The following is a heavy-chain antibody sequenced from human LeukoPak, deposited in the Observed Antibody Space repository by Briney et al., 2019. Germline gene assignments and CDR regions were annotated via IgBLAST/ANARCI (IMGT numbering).Heavy chain of an antibody. CDR3: ARGCPKWAYNWNPYFDY. J-gene: IGHJ4*02. V-gene: IGHV4-30-4*01. CDR1: GGSISSGDYY. CDR2: IYYSGST. D-gene: IGHD1-20*01. Sequence: SETLSLTCTVSGGSISSGDYYWSWIRQPPGKGLEWIGYIYYSGSTNYNPSLKSRVTISVDTSKNQFSLKLSSVTAADTAVYYCARGCPKWAYNWNPYFDYWGQGTLVTVSS.